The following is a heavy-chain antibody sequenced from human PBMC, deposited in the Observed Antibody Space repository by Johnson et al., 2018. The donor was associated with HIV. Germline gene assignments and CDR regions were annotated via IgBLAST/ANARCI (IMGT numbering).Heavy chain of an antibody. J-gene: IGHJ3*02. D-gene: IGHD2-8*02. CDR2: IKQDGSEK. CDR1: GFSFNDYA. CDR3: ARGPSQLYWPDVAFDI. V-gene: IGHV3-7*03. Sequence: VQLVESGGGVVQPGRSLRLSCSASGFSFNDYAMHWVRQAPGKGLEWVANIKQDGSEKYYVDSVKGRFTISRDNAKNSLYLQMNSLRAEDTAVYYCARGPSQLYWPDVAFDIWGQGTTVTVSS.